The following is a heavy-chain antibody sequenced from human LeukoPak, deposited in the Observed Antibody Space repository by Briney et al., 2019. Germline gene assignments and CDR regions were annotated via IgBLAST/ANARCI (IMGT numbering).Heavy chain of an antibody. J-gene: IGHJ3*02. V-gene: IGHV4-39*07. CDR1: GGSISSYY. CDR2: IYYSGST. D-gene: IGHD3-10*01. CDR3: ARDGSGSYYNRNDAFDI. Sequence: SETLSLTCTVSGGSISSYYWSWIRQPPGKGLEWIGSIYYSGSTYYNPSLKSRVTISVDTSKNQFSLKLSSVTAADTAVYYCARDGSGSYYNRNDAFDIWGQGTMVTVSS.